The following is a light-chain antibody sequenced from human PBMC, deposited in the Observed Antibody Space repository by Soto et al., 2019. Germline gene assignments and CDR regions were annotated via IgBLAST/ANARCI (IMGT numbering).Light chain of an antibody. J-gene: IGKJ2*01. CDR2: AAS. Sequence: DIPMTQSPSSLSASVGDRVTITCRASQSISSYLNWYQQKPGKAPKLLIYAASSLQGGVPSRFSGSGSGTDFTLTISSLQPEDFVTYYCQQSYSTPYTFGQGTKLEIK. CDR1: QSISSY. CDR3: QQSYSTPYT. V-gene: IGKV1-39*01.